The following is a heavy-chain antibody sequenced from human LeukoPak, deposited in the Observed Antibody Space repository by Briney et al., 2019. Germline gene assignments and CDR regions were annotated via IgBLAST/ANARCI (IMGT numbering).Heavy chain of an antibody. CDR2: IYSGGST. Sequence: GGSLRLSCAASGFTFNSYSMSWVRQAPGKGLEWVSVIYSGGSTYYADSVKGRFTISRDNSKNTLYLQMNSLRAEDTAVYYCAREKYYYDSSGHRINWFDPWGQGTLVTVSS. J-gene: IGHJ5*02. D-gene: IGHD3-22*01. V-gene: IGHV3-53*01. CDR3: AREKYYYDSSGHRINWFDP. CDR1: GFTFNSYS.